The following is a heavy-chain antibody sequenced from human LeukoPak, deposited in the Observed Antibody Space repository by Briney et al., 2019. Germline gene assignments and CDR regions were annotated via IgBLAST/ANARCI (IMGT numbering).Heavy chain of an antibody. J-gene: IGHJ4*02. D-gene: IGHD4-17*01. CDR1: GGSISRYY. Sequence: PSETLSLTCTVSGGSISRYYWSWIRQPPGKGLEWIGYIYFSGATNYNPSLKSRVTISVDTSKNQFSLKLSSVTAADTAVYYCAKDVYGDYGGLDYWGQGTLVTVSS. CDR3: AKDVYGDYGGLDY. CDR2: IYFSGAT. V-gene: IGHV4-59*01.